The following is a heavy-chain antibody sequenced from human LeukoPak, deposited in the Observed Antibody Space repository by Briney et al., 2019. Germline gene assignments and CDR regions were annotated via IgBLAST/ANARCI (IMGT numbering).Heavy chain of an antibody. V-gene: IGHV4-59*01. J-gene: IGHJ4*02. CDR1: GGSISSYD. Sequence: SETLSLTCTVSGGSISSYDWSWIRQPPGKGLEWIGYIYYSGSTNYNPSLKSRVTISVDTSKNQFSLKLSSVTAADTAVYYCARDQAGPYSSGWHYFDYWGQGTLVTVSS. CDR2: IYYSGST. D-gene: IGHD6-19*01. CDR3: ARDQAGPYSSGWHYFDY.